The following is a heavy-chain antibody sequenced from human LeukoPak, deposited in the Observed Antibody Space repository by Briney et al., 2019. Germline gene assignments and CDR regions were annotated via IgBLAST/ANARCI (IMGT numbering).Heavy chain of an antibody. D-gene: IGHD1-26*01. J-gene: IGHJ4*02. Sequence: GESLKISCKGSGFSFTSYWIGWVRQMPGKGLEWMGLIYPGDSETKYSPSFQGQVSISADKSINTAYLQWNSLKASDTAMYYCARHGAYAGFVGFYFDYWGQGALVTVSS. CDR2: IYPGDSET. V-gene: IGHV5-51*01. CDR1: GFSFTSYW. CDR3: ARHGAYAGFVGFYFDY.